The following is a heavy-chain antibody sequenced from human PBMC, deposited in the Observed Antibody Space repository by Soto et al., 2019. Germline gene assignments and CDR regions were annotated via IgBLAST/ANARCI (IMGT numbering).Heavy chain of an antibody. CDR1: GFTFSSYS. J-gene: IGHJ3*02. D-gene: IGHD3-3*01. CDR2: ISSSSSTI. CDR3: ARARLRFLEWLLSGAFDI. V-gene: IGHV3-48*01. Sequence: VQLVESGGGLVQPGGSLRLSCAASGFTFSSYSMNWVRQAPGKGLEWVSYISSSSSTIYYADSVKGRFTISRDNAKNSLYLQMNSLRAEDTAVYYCARARLRFLEWLLSGAFDIWGQGTMVTVSS.